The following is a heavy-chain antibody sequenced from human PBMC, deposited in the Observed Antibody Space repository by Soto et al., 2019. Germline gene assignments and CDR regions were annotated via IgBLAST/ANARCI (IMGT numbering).Heavy chain of an antibody. CDR3: ARVGPPYYDSSGSYYRGDDY. J-gene: IGHJ4*02. CDR2: ISAYNGNT. CDR1: GYTFSSYA. Sequence: QVQLVQSGAEVKNPGASVKVSCKASGYTFSSYAINWVRQAPGQGLEWVGCISAYNGNTYYAQSLQGRVTMTTDAYTSTAYMELRSLRSDDTVVYYCARVGPPYYDSSGSYYRGDDYWGQGTLVTVSS. D-gene: IGHD3-22*01. V-gene: IGHV1-18*01.